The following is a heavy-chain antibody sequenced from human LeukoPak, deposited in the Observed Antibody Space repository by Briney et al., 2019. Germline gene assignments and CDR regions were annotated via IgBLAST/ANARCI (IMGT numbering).Heavy chain of an antibody. D-gene: IGHD6-19*01. CDR3: AKGGMTSGWKGGVFDI. CDR1: GFAVSSKY. CDR2: LYSSGPT. J-gene: IGHJ3*02. Sequence: GGSLRLSCAVSGFAVSSKYMSWVRQAPGKGLEWVAVLYSSGPTYYADSLKGRVSISRDDSKNTLSLQINGLRVEDTAVYYCAKGGMTSGWKGGVFDIWGQGTLAIVSS. V-gene: IGHV3-66*01.